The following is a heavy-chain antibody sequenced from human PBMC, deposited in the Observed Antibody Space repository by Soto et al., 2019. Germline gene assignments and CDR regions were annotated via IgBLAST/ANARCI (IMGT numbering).Heavy chain of an antibody. J-gene: IGHJ6*02. CDR2: MNPNSGNT. V-gene: IGHV1-8*01. Sequence: QVQLVQSGAEVKKPGASVKVSCKASGYTFTSYDINWVRQATGQGLEWMGWMNPNSGNTGYAQKFQGRVTMTRNTSISTAYMELRSLRSEDTAVYYCARGYGGRHYGSGSPPDYYYGMDVWGQGTTVTVSS. D-gene: IGHD3-10*01. CDR1: GYTFTSYD. CDR3: ARGYGGRHYGSGSPPDYYYGMDV.